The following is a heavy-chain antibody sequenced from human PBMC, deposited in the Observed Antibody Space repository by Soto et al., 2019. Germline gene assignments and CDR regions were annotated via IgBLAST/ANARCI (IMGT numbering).Heavy chain of an antibody. CDR2: ISAYNGNT. J-gene: IGHJ4*02. CDR1: GYTFTSYG. Sequence: QVQLVQSVAEVKKPGASVKVSCKASGYTFTSYGIIRVRQAPGQGLEWMGWISAYNGNTNYAQKLQGRVTMTTDTSTSTAYMELRSLRSDNTAVYYCARSPTRWDLDYGDYWFDYWGQGTLVTVSS. V-gene: IGHV1-18*01. CDR3: ARSPTRWDLDYGDYWFDY. D-gene: IGHD4-17*01.